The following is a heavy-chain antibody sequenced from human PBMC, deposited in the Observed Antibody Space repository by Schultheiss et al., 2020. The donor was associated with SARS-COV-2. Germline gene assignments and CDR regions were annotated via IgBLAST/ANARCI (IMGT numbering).Heavy chain of an antibody. Sequence: SETLSLTCAVYGGSFSGYYWSWIRQPPGKGLEWIGYIYYSGSTNYNPSLKSRVTISVDTSKNQFSLKLSSVTAADTAVYYCARYGDYVDAFDIWGQGTMVTVSS. J-gene: IGHJ3*02. CDR2: IYYSGST. CDR1: GGSFSGYY. CDR3: ARYGDYVDAFDI. V-gene: IGHV4-59*08. D-gene: IGHD4-17*01.